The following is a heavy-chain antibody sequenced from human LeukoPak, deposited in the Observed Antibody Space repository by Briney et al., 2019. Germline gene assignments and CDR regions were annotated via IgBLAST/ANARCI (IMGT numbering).Heavy chain of an antibody. D-gene: IGHD6-13*01. J-gene: IGHJ5*02. CDR1: GFTFSSYA. V-gene: IGHV3-23*01. CDR2: ISGSGGST. Sequence: PGGSLRLSCAASGFTFSSYAMSWVRQAPGKGLEWGSAISGSGGSTYYADSVKGRFTISRDNSKNTLYLQMNSMRAEDTAVYYCAKDRYSSSWYVLGWFDPWGQGTLVTVSS. CDR3: AKDRYSSSWYVLGWFDP.